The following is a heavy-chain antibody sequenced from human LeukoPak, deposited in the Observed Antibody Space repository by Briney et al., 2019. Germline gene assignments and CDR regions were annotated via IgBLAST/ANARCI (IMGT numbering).Heavy chain of an antibody. CDR1: GFTFSSYA. V-gene: IGHV3-23*01. CDR3: ARDRGWRSSGYYLYYFDF. Sequence: GGSLRLSCVASGFTFSSYAMSWVRQAPGKGLEWVSGISGSGASTYYADSVKGRFTISRDNSKNTLYLQMNSLRAEDTAVYYCARDRGWRSSGYYLYYFDFWGQGTLVTVSS. CDR2: ISGSGAST. J-gene: IGHJ4*02. D-gene: IGHD3-22*01.